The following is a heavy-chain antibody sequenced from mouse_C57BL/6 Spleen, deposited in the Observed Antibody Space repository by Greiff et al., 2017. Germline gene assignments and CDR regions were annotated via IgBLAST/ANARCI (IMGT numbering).Heavy chain of an antibody. CDR1: GFTFSDYY. CDR3: ARAYWDGGYFDY. D-gene: IGHD4-1*01. CDR2: INYDGSST. Sequence: EVMLVESEGGLVQPGSSMKLSCTASGFTFSDYYMAWVRQVPEKGLEWVANINYDGSSTYYLDSLKSRFIISRDTAKNILYLQMSSLKSEDTATYYCARAYWDGGYFDYWGQGTTLTVSS. V-gene: IGHV5-16*01. J-gene: IGHJ2*01.